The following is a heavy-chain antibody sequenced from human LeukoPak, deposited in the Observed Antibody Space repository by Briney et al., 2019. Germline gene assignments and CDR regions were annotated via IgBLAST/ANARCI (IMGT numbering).Heavy chain of an antibody. D-gene: IGHD5-24*01. V-gene: IGHV1-24*01. CDR1: GYALSESS. CDR3: VSDRSDGGYAESNGYPTFDL. J-gene: IGHJ2*01. CDR2: FDPEYFET. Sequence: ASVKVSCKVSGYALSESSIHWVRQTPGEGFEWMGGFDPEYFETTYAQKFRGRVTMTEDTSTDTAYMELINLRSDDTAVYYCVSDRSDGGYAESNGYPTFDLWGRGTLVTVSS.